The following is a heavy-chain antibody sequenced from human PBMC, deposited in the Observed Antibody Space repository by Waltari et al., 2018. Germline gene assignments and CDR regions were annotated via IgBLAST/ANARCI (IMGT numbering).Heavy chain of an antibody. CDR1: GITLSSYS. Sequence: EVQLVASGGGLVKPGGSLRLSCAASGITLSSYSMNWVRQAPGKWLEWVSSISSSSSYIYYADSVKGRFTISRDNAKNSLYLQMNSLRAEDTAVYYCARVPLDETTANYWGQGTLVTVSS. V-gene: IGHV3-21*01. J-gene: IGHJ4*02. CDR2: ISSSSSYI. D-gene: IGHD4-17*01. CDR3: ARVPLDETTANY.